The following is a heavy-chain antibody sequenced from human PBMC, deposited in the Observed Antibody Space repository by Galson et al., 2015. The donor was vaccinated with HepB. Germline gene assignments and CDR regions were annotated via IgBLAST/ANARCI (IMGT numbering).Heavy chain of an antibody. CDR2: ISTYNGNT. D-gene: IGHD2-15*01. Sequence: QSGAEVKKPGGSLKISCKASGYTFISYGVIWVRQAPGQGLEWMGWISTYNGNTKYAQKFQGRVTMTTDTSTSTAYMDLRSLRSDDTAVYYCVRDAGRYCSGASCYPGYDYWGQGTLVTVSS. CDR3: VRDAGRYCSGASCYPGYDY. CDR1: GYTFISYG. J-gene: IGHJ4*02. V-gene: IGHV1-18*01.